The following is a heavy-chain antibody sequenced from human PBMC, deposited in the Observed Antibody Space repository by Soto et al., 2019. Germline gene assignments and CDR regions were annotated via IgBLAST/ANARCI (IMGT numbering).Heavy chain of an antibody. CDR2: ISYDGSNK. V-gene: IGHV3-30*04. CDR3: ARDRLRLGELSLVGYFDY. J-gene: IGHJ4*02. CDR1: GFTFSRHT. Sequence: QVQLEESGGGVVQPGRSLRLSCAASGFTFSRHTMHWVRQAPGKGLEWVASISYDGSNKYYADSVKGRFTISRDNSKNTLSGQMDSMRAEDTAVYYCARDRLRLGELSLVGYFDYWGQGTLVTVSS. D-gene: IGHD3-16*02.